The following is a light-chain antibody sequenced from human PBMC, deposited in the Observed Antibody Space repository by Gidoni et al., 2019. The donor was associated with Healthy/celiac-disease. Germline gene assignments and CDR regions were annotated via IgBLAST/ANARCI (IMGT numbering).Light chain of an antibody. Sequence: SYELTQPASVSVSPGQTARITCSGAVLAKKYARWVQQKPGQAPVLVIYKDSERPSGIPERFSGSSSGTTVTLTISGAQVEDEADYYCDSAADNKRVFGGGTKLTVL. J-gene: IGLJ3*02. CDR1: VLAKKY. CDR2: KDS. CDR3: DSAADNKRV. V-gene: IGLV3-27*01.